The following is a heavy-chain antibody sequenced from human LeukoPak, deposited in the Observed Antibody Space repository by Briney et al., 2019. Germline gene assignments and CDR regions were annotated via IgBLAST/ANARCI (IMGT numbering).Heavy chain of an antibody. CDR1: GYTFTSYG. CDR3: VRDQITMVRGAVFDY. CDR2: ISAYNGNT. Sequence: GASVKVSCKASGYTFTSYGISWVRQAPGQGLEWMGWISAYNGNTNYAQKLQGRVTMTTDTSTSTAYMELRSLRSDDTAVYYCVRDQITMVRGAVFDYWGQGTLVTVSS. D-gene: IGHD3-10*01. J-gene: IGHJ4*02. V-gene: IGHV1-18*01.